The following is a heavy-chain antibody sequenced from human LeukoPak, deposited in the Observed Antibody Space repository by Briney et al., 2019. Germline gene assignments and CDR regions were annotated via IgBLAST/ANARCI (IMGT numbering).Heavy chain of an antibody. CDR2: INHSGST. CDR1: GGSFSGYY. V-gene: IGHV4-34*01. J-gene: IGHJ4*02. Sequence: SETLSLTCAVYGGSFSGYYWSWIRQPPGRGLEWIGEINHSGSTNYNPSLKSRVTISVDTSKNQFSLKLSSVTAADTAVYYCARVLGDYVWGSYRSGNFDYWGQGTLVTVSS. CDR3: ARVLGDYVWGSYRSGNFDY. D-gene: IGHD3-16*02.